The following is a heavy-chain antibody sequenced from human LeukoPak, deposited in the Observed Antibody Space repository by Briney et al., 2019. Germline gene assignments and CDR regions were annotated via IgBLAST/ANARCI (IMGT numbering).Heavy chain of an antibody. J-gene: IGHJ3*02. CDR1: GSSISRTSFY. V-gene: IGHV4-61*02. CDR2: LYTSGST. D-gene: IGHD3-22*01. Sequence: PSQTLSLTCSVSGSSISRTSFYWSWIRQPAGKGLEWIGRLYTSGSTNYNPSLKSRVTISLDTSKNQVSLKLTSVTAADTAVYYCARDPRYYYDSSGETFDIWGQGTMVTVSS. CDR3: ARDPRYYYDSSGETFDI.